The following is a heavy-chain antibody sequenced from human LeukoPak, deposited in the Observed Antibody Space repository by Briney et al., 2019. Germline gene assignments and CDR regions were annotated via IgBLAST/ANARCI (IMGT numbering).Heavy chain of an antibody. V-gene: IGHV4-59*12. CDR2: XXYXXXT. Sequence: PSETLSLTCTXXGXXXXXXXXXXXXXPXXXXLXXXXXXXYXXXTXYXPSLXSRVTMSXDXSKNQFSLKLSSVTAADTAVYYXASRTGYCSSTSCYSFDSWGQGTLVTVSS. J-gene: IGHJ4*02. CDR1: GXXXXXXX. CDR3: ASRTGYCSSTSCYSFDS. D-gene: IGHD2-2*02.